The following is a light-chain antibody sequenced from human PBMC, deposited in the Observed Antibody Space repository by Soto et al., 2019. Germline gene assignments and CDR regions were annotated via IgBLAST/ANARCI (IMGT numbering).Light chain of an antibody. Sequence: DIQMTQSPSSLSASVGDRVTITCRASQSVSGWLAWYQQKPGKAPNLLIYKASSLETGVPSRFSGSGSGTKFTLTISSLQPDDFATYYCQQYNTYPWKFGQGTKV. CDR1: QSVSGW. V-gene: IGKV1-5*03. J-gene: IGKJ1*01. CDR3: QQYNTYPWK. CDR2: KAS.